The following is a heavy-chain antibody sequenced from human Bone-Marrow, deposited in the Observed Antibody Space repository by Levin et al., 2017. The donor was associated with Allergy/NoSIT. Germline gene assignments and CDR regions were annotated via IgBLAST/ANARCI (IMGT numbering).Heavy chain of an antibody. D-gene: IGHD6-13*01. Sequence: SETLSLTCAVYGGSFSGYYWSWIRQPPGKGLEWIGEINHSGSTNYNPSLKSRVTISVDTSKNQFSLKLSSVTAADTAVYYCASGSGRAAAGTGAFDIWGQGTMVTVSS. CDR3: ASGSGRAAAGTGAFDI. V-gene: IGHV4-34*01. J-gene: IGHJ3*02. CDR1: GGSFSGYY. CDR2: INHSGST.